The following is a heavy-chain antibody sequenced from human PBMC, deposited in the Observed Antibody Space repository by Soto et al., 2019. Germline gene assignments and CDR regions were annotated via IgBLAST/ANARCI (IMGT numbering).Heavy chain of an antibody. D-gene: IGHD4-17*01. J-gene: IGHJ4*02. Sequence: EVQLVESGGGLVQPGGSLRLSCAASGFTFSTYSMNWVRHAPGKGLEWLSYISDSSSTIYYADSVKGRFTISRDNAKNSRYLQMNSLRAEDTAVYYCARAKHAYGDYDGIDYWGQGTLVTVSS. CDR1: GFTFSTYS. CDR3: ARAKHAYGDYDGIDY. CDR2: ISDSSSTI. V-gene: IGHV3-48*01.